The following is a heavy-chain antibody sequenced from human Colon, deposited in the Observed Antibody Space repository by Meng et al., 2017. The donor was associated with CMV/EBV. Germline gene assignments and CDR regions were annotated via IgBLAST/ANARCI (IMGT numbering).Heavy chain of an antibody. CDR3: AKDQSSYASLPMDY. CDR2: ISSTSVNI. J-gene: IGHJ4*02. V-gene: IGHV3-21*04. D-gene: IGHD2-2*01. CDR1: GFTFNKYR. Sequence: GGSLRLSCAAFGFTFNKYRMSWVRQAPGKGLEWVSSISSTSVNIDNADSVKGRFTISRDNSKNSLYLQMNSLRAGDTALYYCAKDQSSYASLPMDYWGQGTPVTVSS.